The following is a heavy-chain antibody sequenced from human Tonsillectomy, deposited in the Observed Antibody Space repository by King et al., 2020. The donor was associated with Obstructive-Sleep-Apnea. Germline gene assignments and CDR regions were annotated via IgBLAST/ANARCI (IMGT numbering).Heavy chain of an antibody. CDR1: GYTFTSYY. J-gene: IGHJ6*02. Sequence: VQLVESGAEVKKPGASVKGSCKASGYTFTSYYMHWVRQAPGQGLEWMGIINPSGGSTSYAQKFQGRVTMTRDTSTSTVYMELSSLRSEDTAVYYCARDRGGSYSSYGMDVWGQGTTVTVSS. V-gene: IGHV1-46*01. CDR2: INPSGGST. CDR3: ARDRGGSYSSYGMDV. D-gene: IGHD3-10*01.